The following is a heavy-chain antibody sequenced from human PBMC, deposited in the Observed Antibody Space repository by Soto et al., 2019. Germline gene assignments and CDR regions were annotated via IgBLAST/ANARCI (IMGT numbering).Heavy chain of an antibody. V-gene: IGHV4-34*01. D-gene: IGHD4-17*01. CDR2: INHSGST. Sequence: SETLSLTCAVYGGSFSGYYWSWIRQPPGKGLEWIGEINHSGSTNYNPSLKSRVTISVDTSKNQFSLKLSSVTAADTAVYYCARSDDYGDRELDAFDIWGQGTMVTVSS. J-gene: IGHJ3*02. CDR1: GGSFSGYY. CDR3: ARSDDYGDRELDAFDI.